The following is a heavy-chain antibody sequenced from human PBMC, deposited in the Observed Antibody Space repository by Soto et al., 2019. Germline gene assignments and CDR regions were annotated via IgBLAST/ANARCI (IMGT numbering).Heavy chain of an antibody. Sequence: EVQLLESGGGLVQPGGSLRLSCVVSGFTFSSHSMSWVRQAPGKGLEWVSSISTSGSGTYHADSVKGRFAISRDNSKNTLFLQMNGLRAEDTAEYYCASGSSEFGYWGQGTLVTVSS. CDR3: ASGSSEFGY. CDR1: GFTFSSHS. J-gene: IGHJ4*02. CDR2: ISTSGSGT. V-gene: IGHV3-23*01.